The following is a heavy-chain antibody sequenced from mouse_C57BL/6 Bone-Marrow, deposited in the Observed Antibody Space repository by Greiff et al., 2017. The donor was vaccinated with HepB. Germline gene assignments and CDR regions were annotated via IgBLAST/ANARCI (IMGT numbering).Heavy chain of an antibody. Sequence: QVQLKQPGAELVKPGASVKLSCKASGYTFTSYWIHWVKQRPGQGLEWIGMIHPNSGSTNYNEKFKSKATLTVDKSSSTAYMQLSSLTSEDSAVYYCARPITTVVARYYAMDYWGQGTSVTVSS. J-gene: IGHJ4*01. D-gene: IGHD1-1*01. V-gene: IGHV1-64*01. CDR2: IHPNSGST. CDR3: ARPITTVVARYYAMDY. CDR1: GYTFTSYW.